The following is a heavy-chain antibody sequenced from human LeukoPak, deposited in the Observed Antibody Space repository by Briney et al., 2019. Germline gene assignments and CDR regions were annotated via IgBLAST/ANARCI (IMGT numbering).Heavy chain of an antibody. Sequence: PGGSLRLSCAASGFTFSRHGMHWVRQAPGKGLEWVAFIRHDGNYKYYGDSVKGRFTISRDNSKNTLYLQMNSLRAEDTAVYYCARDTPLSGLDMWGQGTMVIVSS. D-gene: IGHD1-26*01. J-gene: IGHJ3*02. V-gene: IGHV3-30*02. CDR3: ARDTPLSGLDM. CDR1: GFTFSRHG. CDR2: IRHDGNYK.